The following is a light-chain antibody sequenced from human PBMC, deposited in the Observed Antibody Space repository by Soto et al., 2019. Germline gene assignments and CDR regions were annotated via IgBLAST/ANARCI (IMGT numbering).Light chain of an antibody. CDR2: DVN. V-gene: IGLV2-11*01. J-gene: IGLJ2*01. CDR1: SSDVGGYNY. Sequence: QSVLTQPPSVSGSPGQSVTISCTGPSSDVGGYNYVSWYQQHPGKAPKLMICDVNKRPSGVPDRFSGSKSGNTASLTISGLQAEDEADYYCCSYAGSYTSDVVFGGGTKLTVL. CDR3: CSYAGSYTSDVV.